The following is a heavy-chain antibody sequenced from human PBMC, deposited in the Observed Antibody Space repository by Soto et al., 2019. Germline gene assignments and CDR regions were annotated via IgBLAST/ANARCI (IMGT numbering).Heavy chain of an antibody. V-gene: IGHV4-34*01. D-gene: IGHD3-22*01. CDR2: INHSGST. CDR3: ARGNYYDSSGYYDY. Sequence: PSETLSLTCTVSGASISNSYWSWIRQPPGTGLEWIGEINHSGSTNYNPSLKSRVTISVDTSKNQFSLKLTSVTAADTAVYYCARGNYYDSSGYYDYWGQGTLVTVSS. CDR1: GASISNSY. J-gene: IGHJ4*02.